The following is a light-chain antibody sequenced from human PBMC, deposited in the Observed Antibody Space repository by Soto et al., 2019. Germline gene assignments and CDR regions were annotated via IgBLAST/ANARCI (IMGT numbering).Light chain of an antibody. CDR1: QTVTTSQ. CDR2: AAS. J-gene: IGKJ4*01. Sequence: EVVLTQSPGTLSLSPGERATLSCRASQTVTTSQLTWFQQKPGQAPRLLIYAASIRAAGIPDRFSGSGSGTDFTLTISRLAPEDLAVYYCQQYGSAPFTFGGGTKVEIK. CDR3: QQYGSAPFT. V-gene: IGKV3-20*01.